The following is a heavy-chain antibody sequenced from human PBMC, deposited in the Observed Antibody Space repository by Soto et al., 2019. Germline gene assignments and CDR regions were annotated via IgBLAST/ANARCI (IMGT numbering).Heavy chain of an antibody. Sequence: SETLSLTCTVSGGSISSGGYYWYWIRQHPGKGLEWIGYIYYSGSTNYNPSLKSRVTISVGTSKNQFSLKLTSVTAADTAVYYCARDKITGLFDYWGQGTQVTVSS. V-gene: IGHV4-31*03. CDR1: GGSISSGGYY. J-gene: IGHJ4*02. CDR2: IYYSGST. CDR3: ARDKITGLFDY. D-gene: IGHD2-8*02.